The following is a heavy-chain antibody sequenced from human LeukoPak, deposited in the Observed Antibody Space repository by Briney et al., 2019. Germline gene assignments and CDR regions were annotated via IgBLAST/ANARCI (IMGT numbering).Heavy chain of an antibody. CDR2: IYTSGST. CDR3: ARQGGDVKYYYYYGMDV. Sequence: SETLSLTCTVSGGSISSYYWSWIRQPAGKGLEWIGRIYTSGSTNYNPSLKSRVTMSVDTSKNQFSLKLGSVTAADTAVYYCARQGGDVKYYYYYGMDVWGQGTTVTVSS. J-gene: IGHJ6*02. CDR1: GGSISSYY. V-gene: IGHV4-4*07. D-gene: IGHD2-21*01.